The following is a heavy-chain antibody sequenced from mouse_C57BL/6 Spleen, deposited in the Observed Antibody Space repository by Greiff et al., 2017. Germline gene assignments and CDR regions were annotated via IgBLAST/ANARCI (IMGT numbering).Heavy chain of an antibody. CDR1: GYTFTSYW. CDR2: IDPSDSYT. J-gene: IGHJ4*01. CDR3: ARDAMDY. V-gene: IGHV1-69*01. Sequence: VQLQQPGAELVMPGASVKLSCKASGYTFTSYWMHWVKQRPGQGLEWIGEIDPSDSYTNYNQKFKGKSTLTVDKSSSPAYMQLSSLTSEDSAVYYCARDAMDYWGQGTSVTVSS.